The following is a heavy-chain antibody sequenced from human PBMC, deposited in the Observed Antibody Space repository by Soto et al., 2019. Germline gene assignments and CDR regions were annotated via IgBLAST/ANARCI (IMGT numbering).Heavy chain of an antibody. V-gene: IGHV3-23*04. CDR2: ISFSDGGT. CDR1: GFTFSSYA. Sequence: EVQLVESGGGLIQPGGSLRLACAASGFTFSSYAMTWVRQAPGKGLEWVSSISFSDGGTYYADSVKGRLTISRDNSKNTLFLQMNSLRVEDTAVYYCVKDDRILGRRYFDLWGRGTLVTVSS. J-gene: IGHJ2*01. CDR3: VKDDRILGRRYFDL. D-gene: IGHD2-15*01.